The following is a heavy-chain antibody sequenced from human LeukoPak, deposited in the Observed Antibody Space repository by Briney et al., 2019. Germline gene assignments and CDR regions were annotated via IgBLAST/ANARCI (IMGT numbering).Heavy chain of an antibody. CDR1: GFTFNNSA. J-gene: IGHJ3*01. Sequence: GGSLRLSCATSGFTFNNSAMSWVRQAPGKGLEWVSAINGGGDATEYADSVKGRFTISRDNSKNTLYLQMNSLRPDDTAVYYCARCTASCYANAFDVWGQGTLLTVSS. CDR2: INGGGDAT. CDR3: ARCTASCYANAFDV. V-gene: IGHV3-23*01. D-gene: IGHD2-2*01.